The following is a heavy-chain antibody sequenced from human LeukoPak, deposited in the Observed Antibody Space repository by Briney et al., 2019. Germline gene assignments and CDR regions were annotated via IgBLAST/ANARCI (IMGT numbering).Heavy chain of an antibody. CDR1: GLTFSSYG. CDR2: IWYDGSNK. Sequence: PGRSLRLSCAASGLTFSSYGMHGVRQATGKGLEGVAVIWYDGSNKYYADSVKGRFTISRDNYKNTLYLQMNSLRAEDTAVYYCARAHLAAAAGIFDYWGQGTLVTVSS. CDR3: ARAHLAAAAGIFDY. V-gene: IGHV3-33*01. D-gene: IGHD6-13*01. J-gene: IGHJ4*02.